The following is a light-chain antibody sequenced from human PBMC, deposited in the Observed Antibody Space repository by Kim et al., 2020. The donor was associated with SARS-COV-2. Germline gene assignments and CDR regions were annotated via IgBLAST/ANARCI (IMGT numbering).Light chain of an antibody. CDR1: SSDVGGYNY. J-gene: IGLJ3*02. CDR2: EVS. V-gene: IGLV2-8*01. Sequence: GQSVTISCTRTSSDVGGYNYVSWYQQHPGKAPKLMIYEVSKRPSGVPDRFSGSKSGNTASLTVSGLQAEDEADYYCSSYAGSNNRVFGGGTQLTVL. CDR3: SSYAGSNNRV.